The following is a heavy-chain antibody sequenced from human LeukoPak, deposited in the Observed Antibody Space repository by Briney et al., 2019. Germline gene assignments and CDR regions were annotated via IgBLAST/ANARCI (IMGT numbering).Heavy chain of an antibody. CDR3: ARGPRAAADDY. J-gene: IGHJ4*02. D-gene: IGHD6-13*01. V-gene: IGHV1-3*01. CDR1: GYTFINFA. CDR2: INAYNGKT. Sequence: ASVKVSCKASGYTFINFAINWGRQAPGQRPEWMGWINAYNGKTKYSQKLQDRVTITRDTSASTAYMELTNLTSEDTAVYYCARGPRAAADDYWGQGSLVTVS.